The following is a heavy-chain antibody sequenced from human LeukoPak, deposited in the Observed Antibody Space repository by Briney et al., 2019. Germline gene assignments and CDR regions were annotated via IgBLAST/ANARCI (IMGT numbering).Heavy chain of an antibody. J-gene: IGHJ3*02. Sequence: SETLSLTCTVSGGSISSYYWSWIRQPPGKGLEWIGYIYYSGSTNYNPSLKSRVTISVDTSKNQFSLKLSSVTAADTAVYYCARVSTDSSGAYHAFDIWGQGTMVTVSS. CDR1: GGSISSYY. V-gene: IGHV4-59*01. CDR2: IYYSGST. D-gene: IGHD3-22*01. CDR3: ARVSTDSSGAYHAFDI.